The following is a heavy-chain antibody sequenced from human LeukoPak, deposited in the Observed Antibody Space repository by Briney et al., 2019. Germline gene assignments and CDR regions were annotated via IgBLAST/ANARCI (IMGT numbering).Heavy chain of an antibody. CDR1: GFTFSSYS. CDR2: ISSSSSYI. Sequence: GGSLRLSCAAYGFTFSSYSMNWVRQAPGKGLEWVSSISSSSSYIYYADSVKGRFTISRDNAKNSLYLQMNSLRAEDTAVYYCARDPSGLYYFDYWGQGTPVTVPS. D-gene: IGHD6-19*01. J-gene: IGHJ4*02. V-gene: IGHV3-21*01. CDR3: ARDPSGLYYFDY.